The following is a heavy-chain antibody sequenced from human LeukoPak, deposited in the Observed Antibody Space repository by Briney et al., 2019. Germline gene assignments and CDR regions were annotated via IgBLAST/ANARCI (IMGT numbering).Heavy chain of an antibody. CDR1: GFTFSSYA. CDR3: AKTTLGELLGGLDY. V-gene: IGHV3-23*01. CDR2: ISGSGGST. J-gene: IGHJ4*02. Sequence: GGSLRLSCAASGFTFSSYAMSWVRQAPGKGLEWVSAISGSGGSTYYADSVKGRFTISRDNSKNTLYLQMNSLRAEDTAVYYCAKTTLGELLGGLDYWGQGTLVTVSS. D-gene: IGHD3-10*01.